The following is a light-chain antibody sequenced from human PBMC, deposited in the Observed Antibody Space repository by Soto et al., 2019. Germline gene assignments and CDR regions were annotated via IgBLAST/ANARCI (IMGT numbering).Light chain of an antibody. CDR3: CSYAGSSTRWV. V-gene: IGLV2-23*02. CDR2: EVS. Sequence: QSALTQPASVSGSPGQSITISCTGTSSDVGSYNLVSWYQQHPGKAPKLMIYEVSKRPSGVSNRFSGSKSGNTASLTISGLQAEHEADYYCCSYAGSSTRWVFGGGTKLTVL. J-gene: IGLJ3*02. CDR1: SSDVGSYNL.